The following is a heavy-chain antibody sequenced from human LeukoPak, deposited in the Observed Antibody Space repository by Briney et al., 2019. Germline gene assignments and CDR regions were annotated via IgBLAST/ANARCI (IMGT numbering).Heavy chain of an antibody. CDR2: ISSSSSYI. V-gene: IGHV3-21*01. CDR1: GFTFSSYS. J-gene: IGHJ4*02. Sequence: PGGSLRLSCAASGFTFSSYSMNWVRQAPGKGLEWVSSISSSSSYIYYADSVKGRFTISRDNAKNSLYLQMNSLRAEDTAVYYCGSLIVLTRIFDYWAQGTLVTVSS. D-gene: IGHD2-8*01. CDR3: GSLIVLTRIFDY.